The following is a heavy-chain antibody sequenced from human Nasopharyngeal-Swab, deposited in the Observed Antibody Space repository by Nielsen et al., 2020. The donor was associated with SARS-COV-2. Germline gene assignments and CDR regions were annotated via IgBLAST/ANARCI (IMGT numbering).Heavy chain of an antibody. J-gene: IGHJ4*02. V-gene: IGHV4-61*05. D-gene: IGHD6-19*01. CDR1: GGSISSSSYY. Sequence: GSLRLSCTVSGGSISSSSYYWSWIRQPPGKGLEWIGYIYYSGSTNYNPSLKSRVTISVDTSKNQFSLKLSSVTAADTAVYYCAARGSSGWFGYWGQGTLVTVSS. CDR2: IYYSGST. CDR3: AARGSSGWFGY.